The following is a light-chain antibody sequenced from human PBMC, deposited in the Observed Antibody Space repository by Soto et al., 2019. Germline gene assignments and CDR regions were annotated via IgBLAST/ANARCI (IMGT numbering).Light chain of an antibody. CDR1: QSVTNSY. CDR2: GAS. J-gene: IGKJ1*01. CDR3: HQYGSSPTT. V-gene: IGKV3-20*01. Sequence: EIVMTQSPVTLSVSPGERATLSCRASQSVTNSYLAWYQQKPGQAPRLLIFGASTRAAGIPARFSGSGSGTEFTLTISSLQSEDFAVYYCHQYGSSPTTLGQGTKVDIK.